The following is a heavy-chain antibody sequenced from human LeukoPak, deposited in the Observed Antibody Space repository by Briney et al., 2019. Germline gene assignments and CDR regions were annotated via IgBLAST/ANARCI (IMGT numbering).Heavy chain of an antibody. CDR3: ARRRGYGVMLDY. CDR2: INHSGST. CDR1: GGSFSGYY. V-gene: IGHV4-34*01. D-gene: IGHD4-17*01. Sequence: PSETLSLTCAVYGGSFSGYYWSWIRQPPGKGLEWIGEINHSGSTNYNPSLKSRVTISVDTSKNQFSLKLSSVTAADTAVYYCARRRGYGVMLDYWGQGTLVTVSS. J-gene: IGHJ4*02.